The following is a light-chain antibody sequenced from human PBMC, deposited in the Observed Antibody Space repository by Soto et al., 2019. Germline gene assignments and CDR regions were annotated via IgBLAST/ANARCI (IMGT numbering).Light chain of an antibody. CDR1: QSVSSSY. CDR2: GAS. CDR3: QQYGSSPLT. J-gene: IGKJ4*01. Sequence: EIVLTQSPGTLSLSPGERATLSCRASQSVSSSYLAWYQQKPGQAPRLLIYGASSRATGIPDRVSGSGSGTDFTLTNSRLEPEDFAVYYCQQYGSSPLTFGGGTKVEIK. V-gene: IGKV3-20*01.